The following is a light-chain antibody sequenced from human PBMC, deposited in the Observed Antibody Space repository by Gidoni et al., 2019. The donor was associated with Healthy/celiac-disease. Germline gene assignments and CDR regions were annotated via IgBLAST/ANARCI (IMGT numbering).Light chain of an antibody. CDR3: QQYNNWPPLT. CDR2: GAS. CDR1: QSVSSN. Sequence: EIVMTQSPATLSVSPGERATLSCRASQSVSSNLAWYQRKPGQAPRPLTYGASTRATGIPARFSGSGSGTEFTLAISSLQSEDFAVYYCQQYNNWPPLTFGGGTKVEIK. V-gene: IGKV3-15*01. J-gene: IGKJ4*01.